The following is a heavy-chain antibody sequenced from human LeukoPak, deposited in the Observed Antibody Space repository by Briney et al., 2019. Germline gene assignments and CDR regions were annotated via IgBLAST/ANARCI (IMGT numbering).Heavy chain of an antibody. CDR1: GFTFSGSA. D-gene: IGHD3-3*01. V-gene: IGHV3-73*01. J-gene: IGHJ5*02. CDR2: IRSKANSYAT. Sequence: GGSLRLSCAASGFTFSGSAMHWVRQASGKGLEWVGRIRSKANSYATAYAASVKGRFTISRDDSKNTAYLQMNSLKTEDTAVYYCTGHPTYYDFWSGYTWGQGTLVTVSS. CDR3: TGHPTYYDFWSGYT.